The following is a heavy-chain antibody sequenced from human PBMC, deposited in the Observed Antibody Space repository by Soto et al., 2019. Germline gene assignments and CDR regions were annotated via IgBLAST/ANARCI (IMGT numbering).Heavy chain of an antibody. Sequence: RLSCAASGFTFSSYGMHWVRQAPGKGLEGVAVISYDGSNKYYADAVTGRFTISRDDSKKMMFLQMSSLRAGDTAVYYCAHSRPTNFFDHWGQRSLVTVSS. CDR3: AHSRPTNFFDH. CDR2: ISYDGSNK. J-gene: IGHJ4*02. D-gene: IGHD1-26*01. CDR1: GFTFSSYG. V-gene: IGHV3-30*03.